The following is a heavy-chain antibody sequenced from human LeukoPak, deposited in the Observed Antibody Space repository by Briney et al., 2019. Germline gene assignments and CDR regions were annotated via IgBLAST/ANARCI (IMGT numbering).Heavy chain of an antibody. CDR1: GYTFTGYY. D-gene: IGHD3-10*01. CDR2: INPNSGGT. CDR3: ARDHPSGSYHYYYMDV. V-gene: IGHV1-2*02. J-gene: IGHJ6*03. Sequence: ASVKVSCKASGYTFTGYYMHWVRQAPGQGLEWMGWINPNSGGTNYAQKFQGRVTMTRDTSISTAYMELSRLRSDDTAVYYCARDHPSGSYHYYYMDVWGKGTTDTVSS.